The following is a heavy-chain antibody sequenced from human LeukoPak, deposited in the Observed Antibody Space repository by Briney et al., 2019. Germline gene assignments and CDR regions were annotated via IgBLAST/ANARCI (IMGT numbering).Heavy chain of an antibody. CDR2: ISGSGDRT. V-gene: IGHV3-23*01. Sequence: GGSLRLSCAASGFTFSSYGMSWVRQAPGKGLEWVSAISGSGDRTYYADSVKGRFTISRDNSKNTLYLQMNSLRAEDTAVYYCARHSRRKRITMIVVGIGRFDPWGQGTLVTVSS. CDR3: ARHSRRKRITMIVVGIGRFDP. D-gene: IGHD3-22*01. J-gene: IGHJ5*02. CDR1: GFTFSSYG.